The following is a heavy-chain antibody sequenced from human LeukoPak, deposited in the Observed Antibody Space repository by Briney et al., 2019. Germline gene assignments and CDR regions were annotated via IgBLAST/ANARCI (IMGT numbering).Heavy chain of an antibody. CDR3: AKHLRGPYYYYCMDV. J-gene: IGHJ6*02. CDR2: LSGSGDTT. D-gene: IGHD5-12*01. V-gene: IGHV3-23*01. Sequence: QPGGSLRLSCAASGFTFSSYAMNWVRQAPGRGLEWVSALSGSGDTTYYADSVKGRFTISRDNSKNTLYLQMSSLRAEDTAVYYCAKHLRGPYYYYCMDVWGQGTLVTVSS. CDR1: GFTFSSYA.